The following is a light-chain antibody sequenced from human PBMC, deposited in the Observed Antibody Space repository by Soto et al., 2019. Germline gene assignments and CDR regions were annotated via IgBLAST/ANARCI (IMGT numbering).Light chain of an antibody. J-gene: IGKJ1*01. CDR3: QHYNSWPPWT. CDR1: QSISNN. V-gene: IGKV3-15*01. CDR2: RAS. Sequence: IVMTQSPATLSGSPGERATLSCRASQSISNNLAWYQQKPGQAPRLLIYRASTRATGIPVRFSGSGFGTDFTLTISSLQSEDFAVYYCQHYNSWPPWTFGQGTKVEIK.